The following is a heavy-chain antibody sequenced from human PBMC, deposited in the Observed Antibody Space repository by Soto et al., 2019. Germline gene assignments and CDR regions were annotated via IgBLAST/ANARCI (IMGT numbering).Heavy chain of an antibody. V-gene: IGHV4-34*01. Sequence: SETLSVTWAVYGGSFSGHYWSWIRKHPGKGLEWIGEINHSASTNYNPSLKSPVTISVDTSKNQFSLKLSSVTAADTAVYYCARGHCSSTSCYEDYWGQGTLVTVSS. CDR2: INHSAST. CDR3: ARGHCSSTSCYEDY. J-gene: IGHJ4*02. CDR1: GGSFSGHY. D-gene: IGHD2-2*01.